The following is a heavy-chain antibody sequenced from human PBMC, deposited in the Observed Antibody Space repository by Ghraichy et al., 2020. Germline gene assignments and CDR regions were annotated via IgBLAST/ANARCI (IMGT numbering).Heavy chain of an antibody. D-gene: IGHD3-22*01. CDR2: ISSSGSTI. CDR3: ARPPPPWYYYDSSGYSGY. V-gene: IGHV3-48*03. J-gene: IGHJ4*02. Sequence: GGSLRLSCAASGFTFSSYEMNWVRQAPGKGLEWVSYISSSGSTIYYADSVKGRFTISRDNAKNSLYLQMNSLRAEDTAVYYCARPPPPWYYYDSSGYSGYWRQGTMVTGSS. CDR1: GFTFSSYE.